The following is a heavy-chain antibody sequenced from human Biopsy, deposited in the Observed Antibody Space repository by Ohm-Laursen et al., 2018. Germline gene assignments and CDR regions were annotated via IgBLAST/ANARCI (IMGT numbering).Heavy chain of an antibody. CDR3: ARDYSWDY. V-gene: IGHV4-38-2*02. CDR1: GYIIDSNYY. Sequence: SDTLSLTCSVSGYIIDSNYYWGWIRQPPGKGLEWIGSILHNRGTFYNPSLQSRITISVDTSKNQFSLKLISVTAADTAVYYCARDYSWDYWGQGILVTVSS. CDR2: ILHNRGT. D-gene: IGHD2-15*01. J-gene: IGHJ4*02.